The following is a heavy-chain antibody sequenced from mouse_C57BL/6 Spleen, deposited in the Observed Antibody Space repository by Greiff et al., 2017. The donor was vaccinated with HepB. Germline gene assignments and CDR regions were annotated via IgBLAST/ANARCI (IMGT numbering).Heavy chain of an antibody. CDR1: GYTFTSYW. V-gene: IGHV1-55*01. CDR2: IYPGSGST. D-gene: IGHD2-4*01. J-gene: IGHJ2*01. Sequence: QPGASVKMSCQASGYTFTSYWITWVKQRPGQGLEWIGDIYPGSGSTNYNEKFKSKATLTVDTSSSTAYMQLSSLTSEDSAVYYCARYEIYYDYDQYYFDYWGQGTTLTVSS. CDR3: ARYEIYYDYDQYYFDY.